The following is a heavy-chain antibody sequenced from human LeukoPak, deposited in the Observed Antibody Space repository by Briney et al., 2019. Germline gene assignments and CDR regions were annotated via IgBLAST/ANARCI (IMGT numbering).Heavy chain of an antibody. Sequence: SETLSLTCTVSGGSISGYYWSWIRQPPGKGLEWIGYISYSGTTDYNPSLKSRVTISVDTSKNQFSLKLSSVTAADTAVYYCARYDSSSWHEYFQHWGQGTLVTVSS. CDR1: GGSISGYY. V-gene: IGHV4-59*01. CDR2: ISYSGTT. J-gene: IGHJ1*01. D-gene: IGHD6-13*01. CDR3: ARYDSSSWHEYFQH.